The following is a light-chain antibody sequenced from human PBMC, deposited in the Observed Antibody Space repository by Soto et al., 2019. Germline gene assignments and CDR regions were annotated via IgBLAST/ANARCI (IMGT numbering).Light chain of an antibody. J-gene: IGKJ5*01. CDR1: QSVLYSSNNKNY. CDR3: QQYYSTPIT. CDR2: WAS. V-gene: IGKV4-1*01. Sequence: DIVLTQSPDSLAVSLGERATINCKSSQSVLYSSNNKNYLAWYQQKPGQPPKLPIYWASTRESGVPDRFSGSGSGTNFTLTISSLQAEDGAVYYCQQYYSTPITFGQGTRLEIK.